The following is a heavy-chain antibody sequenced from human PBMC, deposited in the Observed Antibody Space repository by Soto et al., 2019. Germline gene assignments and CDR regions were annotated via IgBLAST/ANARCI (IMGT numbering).Heavy chain of an antibody. CDR2: IGIVGDR. J-gene: IGHJ4*02. D-gene: IGHD2-15*01. V-gene: IGHV3-13*01. Sequence: GGSPRLSCAASGFIFRIHDMHWVRQGTGRGLEWVSGIGIVGDRHYLDSVKGRFTISRDNAGNSVYLQMSNLRVGDTAVYYCARRYCGSAGCPGIGFDYWGKGMLVTVSS. CDR3: ARRYCGSAGCPGIGFDY. CDR1: GFIFRIHD.